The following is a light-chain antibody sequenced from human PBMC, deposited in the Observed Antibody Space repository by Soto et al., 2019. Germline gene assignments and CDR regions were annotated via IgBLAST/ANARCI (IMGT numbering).Light chain of an antibody. CDR1: SSNIGAGYD. Sequence: QSVLTQPPSVSGAPGQKVTISCTGSSSNIGAGYDVNWYHQLPGTAPKLLIHGNSNRPSGVPDRFSGSKSGTSASLAITGLQAEDEADHLCQSYDSSMSGYVFGTGTKVSV. CDR2: GNS. V-gene: IGLV1-40*01. J-gene: IGLJ1*01. CDR3: QSYDSSMSGYV.